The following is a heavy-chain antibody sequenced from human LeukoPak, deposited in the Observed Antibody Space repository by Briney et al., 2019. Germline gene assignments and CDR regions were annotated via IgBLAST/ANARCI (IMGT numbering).Heavy chain of an antibody. Sequence: ASVKVSCKASGYTFTGYHIHWVRQAPGQGLEWMGWINPKSGGTNYAQKFEGWVTMTRDTSMSTVYMELSRLKSDDTAVYYCARGGDGGYDYLDYWGQGTLVTVSS. V-gene: IGHV1-2*04. CDR3: ARGGDGGYDYLDY. CDR1: GYTFTGYH. J-gene: IGHJ4*02. CDR2: INPKSGGT. D-gene: IGHD5-12*01.